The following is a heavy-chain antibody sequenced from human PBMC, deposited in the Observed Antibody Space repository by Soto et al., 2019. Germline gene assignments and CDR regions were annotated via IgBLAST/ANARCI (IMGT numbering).Heavy chain of an antibody. CDR3: ALDLYGDYLSAFDI. CDR1: GFTFDDYA. V-gene: IGHV3-9*01. D-gene: IGHD4-17*01. Sequence: GGSLRLSSAASGFTFDDYAMHWVRQAPGKGLEWVSGISWNSGSIGYADSVKGRFTISRDNAKNSLYLQMNSLRAEDTALYYCALDLYGDYLSAFDIWGQGTMVTVSS. J-gene: IGHJ3*02. CDR2: ISWNSGSI.